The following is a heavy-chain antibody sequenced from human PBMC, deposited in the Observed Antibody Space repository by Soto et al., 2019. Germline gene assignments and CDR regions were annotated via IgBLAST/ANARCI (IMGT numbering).Heavy chain of an antibody. Sequence: LRLSCTGSRFTFGNYGMHWVRQAPGKGLEWVASTSYDGNNKYYADSLKGRFTISRDNSKKMVYLQMTSLGPEDTAVYYCAKGGGSARDFDYWGQGALVTVSS. V-gene: IGHV3-30*18. D-gene: IGHD1-26*01. CDR3: AKGGGSARDFDY. CDR1: RFTFGNYG. CDR2: TSYDGNNK. J-gene: IGHJ4*02.